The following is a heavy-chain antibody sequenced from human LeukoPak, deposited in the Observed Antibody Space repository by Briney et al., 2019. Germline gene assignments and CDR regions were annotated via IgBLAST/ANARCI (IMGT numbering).Heavy chain of an antibody. Sequence: SETLSLTCAVSGGSISSNSYYWGWIRQPPGKGLEWIGSIYYSGSTYYNPSLKSRVTISVDTSKNQFSPELSSVTAADTAVYYCARTRYYYNSRSYGAPYYFDYWGQGTLVTVSS. V-gene: IGHV4-39*01. D-gene: IGHD3-10*01. CDR2: IYYSGST. CDR1: GGSISSNSYY. J-gene: IGHJ4*02. CDR3: ARTRYYYNSRSYGAPYYFDY.